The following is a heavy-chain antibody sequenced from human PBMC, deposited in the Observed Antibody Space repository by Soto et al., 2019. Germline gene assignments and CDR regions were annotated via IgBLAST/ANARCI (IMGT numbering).Heavy chain of an antibody. D-gene: IGHD2-21*01. CDR1: GFTFNIYG. V-gene: IGHV3-30*18. CDR2: ILYDGSKK. J-gene: IGHJ4*02. CDR3: AKGDGRNSVDY. Sequence: GVSLRLSCAASGFTFNIYGMHWVRQAPGKGLEWVALILYDGSKKYYTDSVKGRFTISRDNSKNTLYLQMNSLTAEDTAVYYCAKGDGRNSVDYWGQGTLVTVSS.